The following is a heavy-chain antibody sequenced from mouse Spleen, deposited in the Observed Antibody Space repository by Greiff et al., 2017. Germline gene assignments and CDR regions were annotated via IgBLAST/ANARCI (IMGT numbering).Heavy chain of an antibody. V-gene: IGHV1-54*01. Sequence: QVQLKESGAELVRPGTSVKVSCKASGYAFTNYLIEWVKQRPGQGLEWIGVINPGSGGTNYNEKFKGKATLTADKSSSTAYMQLSSLTSDDSAVYFCARGQLGLPNYWGQGTTLTVSS. J-gene: IGHJ2*01. CDR2: INPGSGGT. CDR1: GYAFTNYL. D-gene: IGHD3-2*01. CDR3: ARGQLGLPNY.